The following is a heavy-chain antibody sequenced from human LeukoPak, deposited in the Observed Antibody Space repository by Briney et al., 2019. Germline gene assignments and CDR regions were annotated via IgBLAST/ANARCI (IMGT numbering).Heavy chain of an antibody. CDR1: GYTFTGYY. V-gene: IGHV1-2*02. Sequence: ASVKVSCKASGYTFTGYYMHWARQAPGQGLEWMGWINPNSGGTNYAQKFQGRVTMTRDTSISTAYMELSRLRSDDTAVYYCATMVRGVIGALNWFDPWGQGTLVTVSS. D-gene: IGHD3-10*01. CDR3: ATMVRGVIGALNWFDP. J-gene: IGHJ5*02. CDR2: INPNSGGT.